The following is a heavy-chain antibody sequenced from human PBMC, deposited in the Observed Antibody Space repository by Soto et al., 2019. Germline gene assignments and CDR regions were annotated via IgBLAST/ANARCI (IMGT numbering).Heavy chain of an antibody. Sequence: QVQLQESGPGLVKPSETLSLTCTVSGGSISSYYWSWIRQPPGKGLEWIGYIYYSGNTNYNPSLKSRLSISVDTSKNQFSLKLSSVTAADTAVYYCAREPPGADDAFDIWGQGTMVTVS. CDR2: IYYSGNT. CDR1: GGSISSYY. J-gene: IGHJ3*02. V-gene: IGHV4-59*01. D-gene: IGHD3-10*01. CDR3: AREPPGADDAFDI.